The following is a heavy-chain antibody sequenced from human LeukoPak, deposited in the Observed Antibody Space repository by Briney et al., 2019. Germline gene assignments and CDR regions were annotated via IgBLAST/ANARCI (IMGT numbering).Heavy chain of an antibody. Sequence: GASVRVSCKASGYSFTTYYMHWGRQAPGQGRDWMGIINPSGGTTTYAQKFQGRVTMTRDTSTSTVYMELSSLRSEDTAVYYCAREMAATFRTFDYWGQGTLVTVSS. V-gene: IGHV1-46*01. J-gene: IGHJ4*02. CDR3: AREMAATFRTFDY. CDR1: GYSFTTYY. CDR2: INPSGGTT. D-gene: IGHD5-24*01.